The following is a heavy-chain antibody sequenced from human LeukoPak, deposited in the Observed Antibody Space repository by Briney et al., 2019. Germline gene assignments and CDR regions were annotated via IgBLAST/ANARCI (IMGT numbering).Heavy chain of an antibody. J-gene: IGHJ5*02. CDR2: ISAYNGNT. V-gene: IGHV1-18*01. D-gene: IGHD2/OR15-2a*01. CDR1: GYTFTNFG. Sequence: ASVKVSCKASGYTFTNFGISWVRQAPGQGLEWMGWISAYNGNTNYAQRLQGRVTMTRDTSISTAYMELSRLRSDDTAFYYCARGEYSASPFDPWGQGTLVIVSS. CDR3: ARGEYSASPFDP.